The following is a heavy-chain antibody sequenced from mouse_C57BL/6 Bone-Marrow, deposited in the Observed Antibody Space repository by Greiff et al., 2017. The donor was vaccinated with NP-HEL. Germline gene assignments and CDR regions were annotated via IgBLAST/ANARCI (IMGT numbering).Heavy chain of an antibody. CDR3: AREDYYYGSLWYFDV. Sequence: QVQLQQPGAELVKPGASVKLSCKASGYTFTSYWMQWVKQRPGQGLEWIGEIDPSDSYTNYNQKFKGKATLTVDKSSSTAYMQLSILTSEDSAVYYCAREDYYYGSLWYFDVWGTGTAVTVSS. J-gene: IGHJ1*03. CDR1: GYTFTSYW. V-gene: IGHV1-50*01. D-gene: IGHD1-1*01. CDR2: IDPSDSYT.